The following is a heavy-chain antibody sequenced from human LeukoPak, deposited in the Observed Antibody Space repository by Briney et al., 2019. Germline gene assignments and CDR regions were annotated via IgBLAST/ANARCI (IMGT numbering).Heavy chain of an antibody. J-gene: IGHJ3*02. Sequence: SETLSLTCTVSGGSISSYYWSWIRQPPGKGLEWIGYIYYSGSTNYNPSLKSRVTISVDTSKNQFSLELSSVTAADTAVYYCARGPIWFGEEGAFDIWGQGTMVTVSS. CDR3: ARGPIWFGEEGAFDI. D-gene: IGHD3-10*01. V-gene: IGHV4-59*01. CDR2: IYYSGST. CDR1: GGSISSYY.